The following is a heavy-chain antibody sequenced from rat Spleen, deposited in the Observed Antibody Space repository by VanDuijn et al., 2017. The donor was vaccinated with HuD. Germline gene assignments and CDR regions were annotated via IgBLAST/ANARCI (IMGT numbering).Heavy chain of an antibody. J-gene: IGHJ2*01. V-gene: IGHV2-30*01. CDR2: IWTGGNT. Sequence: QVQLKESGPGLVQPSQTLSLTCTVSGFSLTSYNVHWVRQFTGKGLEWLGLIWTGGNTGYNSALKSRLSISRDTSKSQVFLKMNSLQTEDTATYYCVRNNNYFDYWGQGVMVTVSS. CDR3: VRNNNYFDY. D-gene: IGHD1-10*01. CDR1: GFSLTSYN.